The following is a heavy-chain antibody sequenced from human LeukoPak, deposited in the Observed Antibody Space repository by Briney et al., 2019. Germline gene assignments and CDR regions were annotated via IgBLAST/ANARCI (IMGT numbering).Heavy chain of an antibody. Sequence: PSETLSLTCTVSGGSINSNGYYWGWIRQPPGKGLEWIGNIYYSGSTYYNPSLKSRVTISIDTSKNQFSLKLSSVTAADTAVYYCARAIHYYGSVRRGFDPWGQGTLVTVSS. D-gene: IGHD3-10*01. CDR3: ARAIHYYGSVRRGFDP. CDR2: IYYSGST. J-gene: IGHJ5*02. CDR1: GGSINSNGYY. V-gene: IGHV4-39*07.